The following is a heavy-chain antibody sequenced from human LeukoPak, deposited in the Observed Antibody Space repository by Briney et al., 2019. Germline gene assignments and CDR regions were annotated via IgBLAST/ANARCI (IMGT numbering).Heavy chain of an antibody. J-gene: IGHJ5*02. Sequence: ASVKVSCKASGYTFSNYAITWVRQAPGQGLEGMGWISAYNGNTNYAQKLRGRVTITTDTSTNTAYLELRSLRSDDTAVYYCARGLEWLTRRHNWFDPWGQGTLVTVSS. CDR1: GYTFSNYA. CDR3: ARGLEWLTRRHNWFDP. CDR2: ISAYNGNT. D-gene: IGHD3-3*01. V-gene: IGHV1-18*01.